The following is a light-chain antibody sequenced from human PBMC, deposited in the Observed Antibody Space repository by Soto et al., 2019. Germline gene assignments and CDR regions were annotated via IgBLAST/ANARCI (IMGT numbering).Light chain of an antibody. J-gene: IGLJ2*01. CDR3: SSYAGSNNFVV. V-gene: IGLV2-8*01. CDR1: SSDVGGSNY. Sequence: QSVLTQPPSASGSPGQSVTIPCTGTSSDVGGSNYVSWYQHHPGKAPKLMIYEVSKRPSGVPDRFSGSKSGNTASLTVSGLQAEDEADYYCSSYAGSNNFVVFGGGTKLTVL. CDR2: EVS.